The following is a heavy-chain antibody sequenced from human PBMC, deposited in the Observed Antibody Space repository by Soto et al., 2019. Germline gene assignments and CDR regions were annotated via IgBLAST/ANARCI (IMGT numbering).Heavy chain of an antibody. J-gene: IGHJ3*02. D-gene: IGHD3-10*01. CDR2: TIPVFNTA. V-gene: IGHV1-69*06. Sequence: QVQLEQSGAEVKKPGSSVKISCKASGGPLSDHCVSWLRKAPGQGLEWVGGTIPVFNTAKYAPKFPGRVTIAADKSTNIAYMELGSLRSDDTAFYYCARGVYGSGNYYTGASAFDIWGQGTLVIVS. CDR3: ARGVYGSGNYYTGASAFDI. CDR1: GGPLSDHC.